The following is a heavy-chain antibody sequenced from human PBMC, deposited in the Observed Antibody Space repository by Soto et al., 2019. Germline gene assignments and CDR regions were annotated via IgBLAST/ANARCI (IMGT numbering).Heavy chain of an antibody. Sequence: QVQLVESGAGVVQPGRSLRLSCAASGFTFNSYGMHWVRQGPGNGLEWVAFIPYDSTKTYYADSVKGRFTISRDNSNSALYVQLNSLTGEDTAVYYCARTRSAWSDFHYYSLDVWGQGTTVTVSS. CDR1: GFTFNSYG. CDR2: IPYDSTKT. D-gene: IGHD1-26*01. CDR3: ARTRSAWSDFHYYSLDV. V-gene: IGHV3-30*03. J-gene: IGHJ6*02.